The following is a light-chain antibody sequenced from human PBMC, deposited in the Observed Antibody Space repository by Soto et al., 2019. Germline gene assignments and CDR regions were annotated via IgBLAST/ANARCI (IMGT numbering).Light chain of an antibody. CDR3: QQDYSYPLT. V-gene: IGKV1-8*01. CDR1: QGISSY. CDR2: AAS. Sequence: AIRMTQSPSSFSASTGDRVTITCRASQGISSYLAWYQQKPGKAPKLLIYAASTLQSGVPSRFSGSGSGTHFTLTISCLQAEDFATDYGQQDYSYPLTFGPGTKVDIK. J-gene: IGKJ3*01.